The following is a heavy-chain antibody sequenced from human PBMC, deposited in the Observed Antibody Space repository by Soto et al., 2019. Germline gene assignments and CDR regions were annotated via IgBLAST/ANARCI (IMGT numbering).Heavy chain of an antibody. CDR2: IYYSGST. V-gene: IGHV4-31*03. CDR1: GGSISSGGYY. D-gene: IGHD1-26*01. J-gene: IGHJ6*02. Sequence: QVQLQESGPGLVKPSQTLSLTCTVSGGSISSGGYYWSWIRQQPGKGLEWIGYIYYSGSTYYNPSLKSRVTISVDTSKNQFSLKLSSVTAADTAVYYCARGELLRYYYGMDVWGQGTTVTVSS. CDR3: ARGELLRYYYGMDV.